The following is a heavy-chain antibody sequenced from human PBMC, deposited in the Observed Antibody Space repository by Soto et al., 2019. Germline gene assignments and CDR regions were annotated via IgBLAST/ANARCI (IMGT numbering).Heavy chain of an antibody. V-gene: IGHV1-46*01. D-gene: IGHD2-15*01. CDR3: ARASPSIVVVAAGGFDP. Sequence: ASVKVSCKASGYTFTSYYMHWVRQAPGQGLEWMGIINPSGGSTSYAQKFQGRVTMTRDTSTSTVYMELSSPRSEDTAVYYCARASPSIVVVAAGGFDPWGQGTLVTVSS. J-gene: IGHJ5*02. CDR1: GYTFTSYY. CDR2: INPSGGST.